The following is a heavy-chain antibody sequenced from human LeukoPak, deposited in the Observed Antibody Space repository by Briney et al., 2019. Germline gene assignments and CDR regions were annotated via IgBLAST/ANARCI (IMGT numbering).Heavy chain of an antibody. J-gene: IGHJ4*02. CDR1: GGSISNYF. D-gene: IGHD6-13*01. V-gene: IGHV4-59*08. CDR2: IYYSGST. Sequence: SSETLSLTCTVSGGSISNYFWSWIRQPPGKGLEWIGYIYYSGSTNYNPSQKSRVTISIDTSKNQFSLKLSSVTAADTAVYYCARHGQTYSNSFDYWGQGSLVTVSS. CDR3: ARHGQTYSNSFDY.